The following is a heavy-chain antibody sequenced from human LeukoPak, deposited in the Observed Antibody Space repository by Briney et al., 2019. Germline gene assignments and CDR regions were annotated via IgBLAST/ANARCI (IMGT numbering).Heavy chain of an antibody. D-gene: IGHD2-2*01. CDR1: GYTFTSYD. CDR3: ARGKRAGYCSSTGCPNYYYYMDV. J-gene: IGHJ6*03. CDR2: LNPNSGNT. Sequence: GASVKVSCKASGYTFTSYDISWVRQATGQGLEWMGWLNPNSGNTGYAQKFQGRVTMTRNTSISTPYMELSSLRSEDTAVYYCARGKRAGYCSSTGCPNYYYYMDVWGKGTTVTVSS. V-gene: IGHV1-8*01.